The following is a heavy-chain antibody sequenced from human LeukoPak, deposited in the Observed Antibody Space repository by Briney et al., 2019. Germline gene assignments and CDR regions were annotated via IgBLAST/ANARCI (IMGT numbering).Heavy chain of an antibody. D-gene: IGHD3-22*01. J-gene: IGHJ4*02. CDR1: GFTFSSYA. Sequence: GGSLRLSCAASGFTFSSYAMSWVRQAPGKGLEWVSAISGSGGSTYYADSVKGRFTISRDNSKNTLYLQMNSLRAEDTAVYYCARGRLTYYYDSSGYYYDYWGQGTLVTVSS. V-gene: IGHV3-23*01. CDR2: ISGSGGST. CDR3: ARGRLTYYYDSSGYYYDY.